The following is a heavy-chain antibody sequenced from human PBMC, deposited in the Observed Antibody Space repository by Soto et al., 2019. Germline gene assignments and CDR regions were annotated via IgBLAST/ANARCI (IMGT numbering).Heavy chain of an antibody. CDR3: ARDVGVDEGWFDP. CDR1: GGSFSGYY. D-gene: IGHD2-21*01. V-gene: IGHV4-34*01. CDR2: INHSGST. J-gene: IGHJ5*02. Sequence: QVQLQQWGAGLLKPSETLSLTCAVYGGSFSGYYWSWIRQPPGKGLEWIGEINHSGSTNYNPSLKSRVTISVDTSKNQFSLKLSSVTAADTAVYYCARDVGVDEGWFDPWGQGTLVTVSS.